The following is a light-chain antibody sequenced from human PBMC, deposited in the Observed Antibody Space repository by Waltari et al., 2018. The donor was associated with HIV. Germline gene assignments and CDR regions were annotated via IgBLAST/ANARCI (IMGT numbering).Light chain of an antibody. CDR2: EVS. CDR1: SRDVGGHSY. CDR3: CSYTTTNNFVL. J-gene: IGLJ2*01. Sequence: QSALTQPASVSGSPGQAITISCTGTSRDVGGHSYVSWYQQHPGKVPRLLIYEVSNRPSGVSSRFSGSKSGNTASLTISGLQAEDEADYYCCSYTTTNNFVLFGGGTKLTVL. V-gene: IGLV2-14*01.